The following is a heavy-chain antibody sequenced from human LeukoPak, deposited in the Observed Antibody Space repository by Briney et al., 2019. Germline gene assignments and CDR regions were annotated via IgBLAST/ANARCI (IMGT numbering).Heavy chain of an antibody. V-gene: IGHV4-34*01. D-gene: IGHD3-10*01. CDR3: ARLPRGVVGWFGPLP. CDR1: GGSFSGYY. Sequence: SETLSLTCAVYGGSFSGYYWSWIRQPPGKGLEWIGEINHSGSTNYSPSLKSRVTISVDTSKNQFSLKLSSVTAADTAVYYCARLPRGVVGWFGPLPWGQGTLVTVSS. CDR2: INHSGST. J-gene: IGHJ5*02.